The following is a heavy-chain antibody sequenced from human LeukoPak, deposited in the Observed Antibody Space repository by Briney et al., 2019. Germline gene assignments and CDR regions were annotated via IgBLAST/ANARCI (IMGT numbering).Heavy chain of an antibody. CDR2: INPNSGGT. CDR1: GYTFTGYY. D-gene: IGHD6-13*01. J-gene: IGHJ4*02. CDR3: ARAGRIAAAERPGGY. Sequence: GASVKVSCKASGYTFTGYYMHWVRQAPGQGLEWMGWINPNSGGTNYAQKFQGRVTMTRDTSISTAYMELSRLRSDDTAVYYCARAGRIAAAERPGGYWGQGTLVTVSS. V-gene: IGHV1-2*02.